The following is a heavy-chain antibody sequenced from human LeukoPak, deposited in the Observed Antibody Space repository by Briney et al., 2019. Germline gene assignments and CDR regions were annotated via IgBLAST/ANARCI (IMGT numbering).Heavy chain of an antibody. CDR3: ATLMAHLDY. D-gene: IGHD2-8*01. Sequence: ASVKVSFKAFGYTFTDYHMHWVRQAPGQGLEWMGWINPNSGDTNYAQKFQGRVTMTRDTTISTAYMELSRLRSDDTAVFYCATLMAHLDYWGQGTLVTVSP. V-gene: IGHV1-2*02. CDR2: INPNSGDT. CDR1: GYTFTDYH. J-gene: IGHJ4*02.